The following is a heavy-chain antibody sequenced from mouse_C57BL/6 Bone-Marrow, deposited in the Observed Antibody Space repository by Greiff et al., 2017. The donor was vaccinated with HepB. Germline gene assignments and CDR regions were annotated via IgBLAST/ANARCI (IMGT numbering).Heavy chain of an antibody. CDR1: GYTFTSYG. J-gene: IGHJ3*01. Sequence: QVQLKESGAELARPGASVKLSCKASGYTFTSYGISWVKQRTGQGLEWIGEIYPRSGNTYYNEKFKGKATLTADKSSSTAYMELRSLTSEDSAVYFCARYYGSSPPWFAYWGQGTLVTVSA. CDR3: ARYYGSSPPWFAY. CDR2: IYPRSGNT. V-gene: IGHV1-81*01. D-gene: IGHD1-1*01.